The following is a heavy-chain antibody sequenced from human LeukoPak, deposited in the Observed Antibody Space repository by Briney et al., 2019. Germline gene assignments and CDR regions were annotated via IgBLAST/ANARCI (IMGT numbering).Heavy chain of an antibody. CDR2: ISGSGGST. J-gene: IGHJ4*02. CDR3: AKDKVGHYYDSSGYYYAD. Sequence: GGSMRLSRAASGCTFSGYSMTWVRQAPGKGLEWVSAISGSGGSTYYADSVKGRFTISRDNSKNTLYLQMNSLRAEDTAVYYCAKDKVGHYYDSSGYYYADWGQGTLVTVSS. CDR1: GCTFSGYS. V-gene: IGHV3-23*01. D-gene: IGHD3-22*01.